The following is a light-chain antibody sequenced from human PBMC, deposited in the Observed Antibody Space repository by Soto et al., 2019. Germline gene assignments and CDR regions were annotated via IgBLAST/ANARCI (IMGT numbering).Light chain of an antibody. J-gene: IGLJ3*02. CDR1: KLGEKY. CDR3: QAWDSNNVG. CDR2: QDT. V-gene: IGLV3-1*01. Sequence: SYELTQPPSVSVSPGQTASITCSGDKLGEKYACWYQQKPGQSPVVVIYQDTKRPSGIPERFSGSNSGNTATLTIRGTQAMDEADYYCQAWDSNNVGFGGGTKVTVL.